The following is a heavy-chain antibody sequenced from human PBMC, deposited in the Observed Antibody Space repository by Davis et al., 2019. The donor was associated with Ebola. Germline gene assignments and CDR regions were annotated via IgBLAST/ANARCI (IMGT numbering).Heavy chain of an antibody. Sequence: GESLKISCAASGFTFSIYAMSWVRQAPGKGLEGVSAISGSGGSTYYADSVKGRFTISRDNSKNTLDLQMDRLRADDTAVYYCAKDSPSAGSSSHFYYYGIDVWGQGTTVTVSS. CDR1: GFTFSIYA. J-gene: IGHJ6*02. D-gene: IGHD2-15*01. V-gene: IGHV3-23*01. CDR3: AKDSPSAGSSSHFYYYGIDV. CDR2: ISGSGGST.